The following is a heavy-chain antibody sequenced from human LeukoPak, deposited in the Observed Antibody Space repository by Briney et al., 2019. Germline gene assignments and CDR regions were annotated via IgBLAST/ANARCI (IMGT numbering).Heavy chain of an antibody. J-gene: IGHJ4*02. CDR3: ARRRLNLGNWGPSFDY. V-gene: IGHV4-38-2*02. Sequence: SETLSLTCTVSGYSISSGYYWGWIRQSPGKGLEWIGSIYHSGSTNYNPSLKSRVTISVDTSKNQFSLKLSSVTAADTAVYYCARRRLNLGNWGPSFDYWAREPWSPSPQ. CDR2: IYHSGST. CDR1: GYSISSGYY. D-gene: IGHD7-27*01.